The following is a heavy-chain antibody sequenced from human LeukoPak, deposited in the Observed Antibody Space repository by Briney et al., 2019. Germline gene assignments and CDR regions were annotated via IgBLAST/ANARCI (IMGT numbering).Heavy chain of an antibody. D-gene: IGHD3-3*01. CDR2: INHSGST. CDR3: ARGTVYYDFWSGYRWFDP. CDR1: GGSFSGYY. V-gene: IGHV4-34*01. Sequence: KSSETLSLTCAVYGGSFSGYYWSWIRQPPGKGLEWIGEINHSGSTNYNPSLKSRVTISVDTSKNQFSLKLSSVTAADTAVYYCARGTVYYDFWSGYRWFDPWGQGTLVTVSS. J-gene: IGHJ5*02.